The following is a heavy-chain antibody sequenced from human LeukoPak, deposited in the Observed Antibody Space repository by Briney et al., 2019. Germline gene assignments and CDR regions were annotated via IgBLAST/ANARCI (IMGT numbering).Heavy chain of an antibody. CDR1: GFTFSNYW. V-gene: IGHV3-7*01. J-gene: IGHJ4*02. Sequence: GGSLRLSCAASGFTFSNYWMTWVRQAPGKGLEWVATLEQDGSEKYYVDSVKGRFIIFRDNAKNSLYLQMNSLRAEDTAVYYCARGSNWGGDFWGQGTLVPVSS. CDR3: ARGSNWGGDF. D-gene: IGHD6-13*01. CDR2: LEQDGSEK.